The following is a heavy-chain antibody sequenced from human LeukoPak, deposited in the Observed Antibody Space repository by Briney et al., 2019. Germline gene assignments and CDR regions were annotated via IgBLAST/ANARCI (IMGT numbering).Heavy chain of an antibody. CDR2: INPSGGST. V-gene: IGHV1-46*01. CDR3: ARDFIAVSAGNAFDI. D-gene: IGHD6-19*01. Sequence: ASVKVSCKASGYTFSSYYMHWVRQAPGQGLEWAGIINPSGGSTTYAQKFQGRVTMTRDTSTSTVYMELSSLRSEDTAVYYCARDFIAVSAGNAFDIWGQGTMVTVSS. CDR1: GYTFSSYY. J-gene: IGHJ3*02.